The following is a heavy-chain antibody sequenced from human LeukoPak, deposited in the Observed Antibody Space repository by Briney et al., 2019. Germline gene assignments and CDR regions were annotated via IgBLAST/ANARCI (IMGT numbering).Heavy chain of an antibody. CDR1: GYTFTSIG. CDR3: ARDYSIRVAASSYGMDV. D-gene: IGHD6-19*01. CDR2: IDNYSGDT. V-gene: IGHV1-18*01. J-gene: IGHJ6*02. Sequence: ASVKVSCKGSGYTFTSIGLSWVRQAPGQGLEWMGWIDNYSGDTDYAQSFQGRVTMTTDTTTSTAYMELRSLRSDDTAVYYCARDYSIRVAASSYGMDVWGQGTTVTVSS.